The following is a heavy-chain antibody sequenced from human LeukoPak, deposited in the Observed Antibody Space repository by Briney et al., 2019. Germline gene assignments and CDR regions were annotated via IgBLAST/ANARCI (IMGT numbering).Heavy chain of an antibody. J-gene: IGHJ4*02. Sequence: GESLKISCNGSGYSFTSYWIGWVRQLPGKGLGWMGIIYPGDSDTKYSPSFQGQVTISADKSTTTAYLQWSSLKASDTAMYYCAKGGDYYGSGSYDGFDYWGQGTLVTVSS. CDR3: AKGGDYYGSGSYDGFDY. CDR1: GYSFTSYW. CDR2: IYPGDSDT. D-gene: IGHD3-10*01. V-gene: IGHV5-51*01.